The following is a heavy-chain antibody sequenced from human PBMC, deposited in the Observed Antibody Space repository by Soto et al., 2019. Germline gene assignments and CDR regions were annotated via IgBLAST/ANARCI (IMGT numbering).Heavy chain of an antibody. V-gene: IGHV5-10-1*01. CDR3: ASTPNWLQFHFDS. J-gene: IGHJ4*02. D-gene: IGHD5-12*01. Sequence: PGESLKISCKYSGNSFTKYWINWVRQMPGKGLEWVGRIDPSDSSTKSSPSFQGHVTISGDKSIRTAYLQWTGLQTSDTAMYYCASTPNWLQFHFDSWGQGTLVTVSS. CDR2: IDPSDSST. CDR1: GNSFTKYW.